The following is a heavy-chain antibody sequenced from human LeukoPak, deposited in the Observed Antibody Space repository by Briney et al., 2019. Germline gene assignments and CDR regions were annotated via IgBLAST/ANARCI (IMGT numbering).Heavy chain of an antibody. CDR1: GGSISSGDYY. CDR3: ARRTHIVVVPAAILSWFDL. D-gene: IGHD2-2*02. J-gene: IGHJ5*02. V-gene: IGHV4-30-4*08. Sequence: SETLSLTCTVSGGSISSGDYYWSWIRQPPGKGLEWIGYIYYSGSTYYNPSLKSRVTISVDTSKNQFSLKLSSVTAADTAVYYCARRTHIVVVPAAILSWFDLWGQGTLVTVSS. CDR2: IYYSGST.